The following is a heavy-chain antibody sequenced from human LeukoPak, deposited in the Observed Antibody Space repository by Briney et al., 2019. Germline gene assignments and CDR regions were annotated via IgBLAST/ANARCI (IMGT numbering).Heavy chain of an antibody. V-gene: IGHV3-30*14. CDR3: ARSTYYDILSPFDY. Sequence: GGSLRLSFAASGFTFRSYAMHWVRQAPGKGLEWVAVISYDGSNKKYADSVKGRFTISRDNSKNTLYLQMGSLRAEDMAAYYCARSTYYDILSPFDYWGQGTLVTVSS. D-gene: IGHD3-9*01. CDR2: ISYDGSNK. CDR1: GFTFRSYA. J-gene: IGHJ4*02.